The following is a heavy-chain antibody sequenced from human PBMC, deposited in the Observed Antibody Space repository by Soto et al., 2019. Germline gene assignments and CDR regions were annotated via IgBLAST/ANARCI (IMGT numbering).Heavy chain of an antibody. J-gene: IGHJ5*02. CDR3: ARAYLTGTIPPYNWFDR. D-gene: IGHD1-7*01. V-gene: IGHV4-34*01. CDR1: GGSLGGYY. CDR2: VSHVDST. Sequence: QVQLLQWGTGALKPSETLSLTCTVHGGSLGGYYWNWIRQSPGKALEWIGEVSHVDSTNYNPSLKGRATISLDTPKNQFSLKLTSMTAADTAVYYCARAYLTGTIPPYNWFDRWGQGTLVTVSS.